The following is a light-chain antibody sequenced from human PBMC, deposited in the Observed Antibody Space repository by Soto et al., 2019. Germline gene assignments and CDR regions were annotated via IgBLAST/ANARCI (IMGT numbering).Light chain of an antibody. CDR1: QSVGSN. CDR2: DAS. Sequence: EIVMTQAPGTLSVSPVERATLSCRASQSVGSNLAWYQQNPGQAPRLLIYDASNRATGIPARFSGSGSGTEFTLTISSLQSEDFTVYSCLQYHNLWAFGQGTKVDIK. J-gene: IGKJ1*01. V-gene: IGKV3D-15*01. CDR3: LQYHNLWA.